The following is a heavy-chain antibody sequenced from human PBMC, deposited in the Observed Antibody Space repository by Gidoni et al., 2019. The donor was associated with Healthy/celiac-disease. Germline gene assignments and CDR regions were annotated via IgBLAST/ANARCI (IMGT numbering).Heavy chain of an antibody. D-gene: IGHD4-17*01. Sequence: EVQLLESGGGLVQPGGSLRLSCAASGCTFSSYAMSWVRQAPGTGLEWVSAISGSGGSTYYADSVKGRFTISRDNSKNTLYLQMNSLRAEDTAVYYCAKVHQSTVTTGLDYWGQGTLVTVSS. J-gene: IGHJ4*02. CDR2: ISGSGGST. V-gene: IGHV3-23*01. CDR1: GCTFSSYA. CDR3: AKVHQSTVTTGLDY.